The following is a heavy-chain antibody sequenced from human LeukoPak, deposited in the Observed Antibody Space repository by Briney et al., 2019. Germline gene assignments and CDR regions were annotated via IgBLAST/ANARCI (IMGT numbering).Heavy chain of an antibody. Sequence: SETLSLTCTVSGGSISSYYWSWIRQPPGKGLEWIGYIYYSGSTNYNPSLKSRVTISVDTSKNQFSLKLSSVTAADTAVYYCARFVYSEVVTDYFDYWGQGTLVSVSS. J-gene: IGHJ4*02. D-gene: IGHD4-23*01. V-gene: IGHV4-59*08. CDR1: GGSISSYY. CDR2: IYYSGST. CDR3: ARFVYSEVVTDYFDY.